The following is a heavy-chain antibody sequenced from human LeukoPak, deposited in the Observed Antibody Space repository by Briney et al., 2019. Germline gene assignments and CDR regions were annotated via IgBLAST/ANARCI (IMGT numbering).Heavy chain of an antibody. D-gene: IGHD3-10*01. Sequence: SETLSLTCTVSGGSISTYYWNWIRQPPGKGLEWIGYIYYSGSTNYKPSLKSRVTISVDTSKNQFSLKLNSVTAADTAVYYCARGGYYGSGNDFRFDPWGQGTLVTVSS. CDR3: ARGGYYGSGNDFRFDP. V-gene: IGHV4-59*01. CDR2: IYYSGST. CDR1: GGSISTYY. J-gene: IGHJ5*02.